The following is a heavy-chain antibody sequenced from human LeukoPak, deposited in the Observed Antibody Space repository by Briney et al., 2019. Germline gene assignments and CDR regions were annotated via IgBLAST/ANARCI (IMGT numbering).Heavy chain of an antibody. J-gene: IGHJ4*02. V-gene: IGHV1-3*01. CDR1: GYTFTSYA. D-gene: IGHD1-26*01. Sequence: ASVKVSCKASGYTFTSYAIHWVRQASGQRLEWMGWISAGNGNTKYSQNFQGRVTFISNTSATTAFMELSSLRSEDAAVYYCARDSGSGNNDYWGQGTLVTVSS. CDR3: ARDSGSGNNDY. CDR2: ISAGNGNT.